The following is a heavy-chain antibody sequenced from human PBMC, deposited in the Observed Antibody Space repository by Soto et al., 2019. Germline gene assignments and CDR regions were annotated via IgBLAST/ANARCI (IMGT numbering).Heavy chain of an antibody. D-gene: IGHD3-10*01. CDR2: ISVYNGNT. CDR1: GYTFTSYG. J-gene: IGHJ4*02. Sequence: GASVKVSCKASGYTFTSYGISWVRQAPGQGLEWMGWISVYNGNTNYAQKLQGRATMTTDTSTSTAYMELRSLRSDDTAVYYCASGWFGEFVYYFDYWGQGTLVTVSS. V-gene: IGHV1-18*01. CDR3: ASGWFGEFVYYFDY.